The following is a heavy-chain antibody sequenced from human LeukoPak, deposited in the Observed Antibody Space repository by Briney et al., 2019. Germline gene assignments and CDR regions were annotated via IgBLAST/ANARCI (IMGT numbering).Heavy chain of an antibody. V-gene: IGHV3-23*01. Sequence: GGSLRLSCTASGFAFSSYAMTWVRQAPGKGLEWVSGISGSGGSTYYADSVKGRFTISRDNSRNTLYLQMNSLRAADTAVYCCAKGLNYESSAAFDYWGQGTLVTVSS. D-gene: IGHD3-22*01. CDR3: AKGLNYESSAAFDY. J-gene: IGHJ4*02. CDR2: ISGSGGST. CDR1: GFAFSSYA.